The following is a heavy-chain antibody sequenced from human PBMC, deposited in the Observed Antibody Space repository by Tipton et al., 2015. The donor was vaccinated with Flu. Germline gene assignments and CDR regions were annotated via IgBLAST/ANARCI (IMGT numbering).Heavy chain of an antibody. J-gene: IGHJ4*02. CDR1: GFTFSDYY. CDR3: AKVIPELVAGLDY. V-gene: IGHV3-11*01. CDR2: ISSSGSII. D-gene: IGHD6-19*01. Sequence: SLRLSCAASGFTFSDYYMSWVRQAPGKGLEWVSHISSSGSIINYADSVKGRFTISRDNAKNSLYLQMNSLRAEDTAVYYCAKVIPELVAGLDYRGQGTLVTVSS.